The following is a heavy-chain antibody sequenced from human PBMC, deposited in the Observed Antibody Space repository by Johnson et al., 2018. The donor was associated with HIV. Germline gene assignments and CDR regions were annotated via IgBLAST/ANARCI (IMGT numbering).Heavy chain of an antibody. Sequence: QVQLVESGGGVVQPGRSLRLSCAASGFTFSSYGMHWVRQATGKGLEWVAVIWYDGSNEYYADSVKGRFTISRDNSKNTLYLQMSSLRADDTAVYYCATGQVARGPLDIWGQGTMVTVSS. CDR1: GFTFSSYG. J-gene: IGHJ3*02. CDR2: IWYDGSNE. D-gene: IGHD2-15*01. CDR3: ATGQVARGPLDI. V-gene: IGHV3-33*01.